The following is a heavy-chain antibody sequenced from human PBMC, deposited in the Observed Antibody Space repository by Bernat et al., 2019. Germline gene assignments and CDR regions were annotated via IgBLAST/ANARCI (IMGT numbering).Heavy chain of an antibody. CDR3: ARDRENRMMITFGGVIVMSWFDP. V-gene: IGHV3-33*01. CDR2: IWYDGSNK. CDR1: GFTFSSYG. J-gene: IGHJ5*02. Sequence: QVQLVESGGGVVQPGRSLRLSCAASGFTFSSYGMHWVRQAPGKGLEWVAVIWYDGSNKYYADSVKGRFTISRDNSKNTLYLQMNSLRAEDTAVYYCARDRENRMMITFGGVIVMSWFDPWGQGTLVTVSS. D-gene: IGHD3-16*02.